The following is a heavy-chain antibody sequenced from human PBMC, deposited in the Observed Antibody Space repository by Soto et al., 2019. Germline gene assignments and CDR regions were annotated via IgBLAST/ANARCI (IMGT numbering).Heavy chain of an antibody. J-gene: IGHJ6*03. Sequence: GASVKVSCKASGYTFTSYGISGVRQAPGPGLEWMGWISAYNGNTNYAQKLQGRVTMTTDTSTSTAYMELRSLRSDDTAVYYCARVVGIAARKLQYYYYMDVWGKGTTVTVSS. V-gene: IGHV1-18*01. CDR1: GYTFTSYG. CDR3: ARVVGIAARKLQYYYYMDV. CDR2: ISAYNGNT. D-gene: IGHD6-6*01.